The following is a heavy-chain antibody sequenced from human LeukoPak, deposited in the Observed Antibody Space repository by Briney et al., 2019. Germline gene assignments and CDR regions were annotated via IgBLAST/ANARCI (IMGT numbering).Heavy chain of an antibody. Sequence: PGGSLRLSCTASGFTFSSYAMSWVRQAPGKGLEWVPSVGGSGVSTYYIDSVKGRFTISRDNSKNTLYLQMNSLRTEDTAVYYCAKDREGSENYWGQGTLVTVSS. V-gene: IGHV3-23*01. J-gene: IGHJ4*02. CDR2: VGGSGVST. CDR1: GFTFSSYA. CDR3: AKDREGSENY.